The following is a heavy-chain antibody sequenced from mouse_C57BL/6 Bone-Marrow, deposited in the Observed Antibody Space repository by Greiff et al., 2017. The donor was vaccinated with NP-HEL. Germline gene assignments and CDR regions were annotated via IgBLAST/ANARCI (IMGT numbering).Heavy chain of an antibody. D-gene: IGHD4-1*01. CDR1: GFTFSSYG. Sequence: EVQLVESGGDLVKPGGSLKLSCAASGFTFSSYGMPWVRQTPDKRLEWVATISSGGSYTYYPDSVKGRFTISRDNAKNTLYLQMSSLKSEDTAMYYCARHWALYWGQGTLVTVSA. V-gene: IGHV5-6*01. CDR2: ISSGGSYT. CDR3: ARHWALY. J-gene: IGHJ3*01.